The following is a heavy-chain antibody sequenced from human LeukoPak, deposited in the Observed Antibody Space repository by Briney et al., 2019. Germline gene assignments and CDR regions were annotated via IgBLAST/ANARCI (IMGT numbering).Heavy chain of an antibody. J-gene: IGHJ3*02. CDR1: GGTFSSYA. V-gene: IGHV1-69*01. Sequence: GSSVKVSCKASGGTFSSYAISWVRQAPGQGLEWMGGIIPIFGTANYAQKFQGRVTITADESTSTAYMELSSLRSEDTAVYYCARRGDTAMAYDAFDIWGQGTMVTVSS. CDR3: ARRGDTAMAYDAFDI. CDR2: IIPIFGTA. D-gene: IGHD5-18*01.